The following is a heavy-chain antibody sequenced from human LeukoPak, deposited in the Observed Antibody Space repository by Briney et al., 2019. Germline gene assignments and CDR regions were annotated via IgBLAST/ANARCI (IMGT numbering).Heavy chain of an antibody. CDR2: IIPIFGTA. CDR3: ARAPSGSRDFDY. Sequence: ASVKVSCKASGGTLSSYAISWGRQAPGQGLEWMGRIIPIFGTANYAQKFQGRVTITTDESTSTAYMELSSLRSEDTAVYYCARAPSGSRDFDYWGQGTLVTVSS. D-gene: IGHD1-26*01. CDR1: GGTLSSYA. V-gene: IGHV1-69*05. J-gene: IGHJ4*02.